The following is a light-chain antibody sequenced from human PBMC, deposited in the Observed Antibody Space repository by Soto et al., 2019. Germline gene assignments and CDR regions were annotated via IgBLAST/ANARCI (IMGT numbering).Light chain of an antibody. CDR2: QVT. J-gene: IGLJ1*01. V-gene: IGLV2-14*01. CDR1: DSNIGENFD. CDR3: NSYSSSTFYV. Sequence: QSALTQPPSVSGAPGQRVTISCTGSDSNIGENFDVHWYQQYPGKAPKLLIYQVTSRASGVSHRFSGSKFGDTASLTISGLQPEDEAEYYCNSYSSSTFYVFGTGTKVTV.